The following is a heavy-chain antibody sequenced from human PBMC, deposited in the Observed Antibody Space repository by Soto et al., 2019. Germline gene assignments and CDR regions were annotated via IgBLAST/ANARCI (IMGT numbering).Heavy chain of an antibody. Sequence: PSETLSLTCTVSGGSISIYYWSWIRQPPGKGLEWIGYIYYSGSTNYNPSLKSRVTISVDTSKNQFSLKLSSVTAADTAVYYCARSHRTTGDYDYWGQGTLVTVSS. J-gene: IGHJ4*02. CDR2: IYYSGST. CDR1: GGSISIYY. V-gene: IGHV4-59*01. D-gene: IGHD4-17*01. CDR3: ARSHRTTGDYDY.